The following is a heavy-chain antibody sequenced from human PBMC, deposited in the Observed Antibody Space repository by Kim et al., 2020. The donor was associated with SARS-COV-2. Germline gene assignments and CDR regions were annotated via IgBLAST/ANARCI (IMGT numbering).Heavy chain of an antibody. CDR3: AKGSASGTYNLDY. V-gene: IGHV3-23*01. CDR2: ISGSDIT. D-gene: IGHD3-10*01. Sequence: GGSLRLSCAASGFTFTSYAMNWVRQAPGKGLEWVSAISGSDITFYADSVKGRFTISRDNSKKMLYLQMNSLRAEDTAIYYCAKGSASGTYNLDYLGQGTLVTVSS. CDR1: GFTFTSYA. J-gene: IGHJ4*02.